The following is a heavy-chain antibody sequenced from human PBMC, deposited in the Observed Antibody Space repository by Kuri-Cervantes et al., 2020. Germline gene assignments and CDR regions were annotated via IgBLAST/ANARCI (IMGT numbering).Heavy chain of an antibody. CDR2: ISSSGSTI. CDR1: GFTFSDYY. J-gene: IGHJ6*02. D-gene: IGHD2-2*01. CDR3: ARDLRYCSSTSCFAFYGMDV. V-gene: IGHV3-11*04. Sequence: GESLKISCAASGFTFSDYYMSWIRQAPGKGLEWVSYISSSGSTIYYADSVKGRFTISRDNAKNSLYLQMNSLRAGDTAVYYCARDLRYCSSTSCFAFYGMDVWGQGTTVTVSS.